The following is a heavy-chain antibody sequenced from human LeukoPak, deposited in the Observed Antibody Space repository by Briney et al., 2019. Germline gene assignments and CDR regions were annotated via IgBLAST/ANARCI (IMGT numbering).Heavy chain of an antibody. CDR3: VGGDY. CDR2: IYSGGST. CDR1: GFTFSSYS. V-gene: IGHV3-66*01. J-gene: IGHJ4*02. Sequence: GGSLRLSCAASGFTFSSYSINWVRQAPGKGLEWVSVIYSGGSTYYADSVKGRFTISRDNSKNTLYLQMNSLRAEDTAVYYCVGGDYWGQGTLVTVSS.